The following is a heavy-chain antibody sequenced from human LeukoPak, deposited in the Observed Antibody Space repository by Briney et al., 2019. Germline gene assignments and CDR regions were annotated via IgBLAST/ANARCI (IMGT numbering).Heavy chain of an antibody. J-gene: IGHJ3*02. V-gene: IGHV4-34*01. CDR3: ARGIIAAAASHRAFDI. Sequence: SETLSLTCAVYGGSFSGYYWSWIRQPPGKGLEWIGEINHSGSTNYNPSLKSRVTISVDTSKNQFSLKLSSVTAADTAVYYCARGIIAAAASHRAFDIWGQGTMVTVSS. CDR1: GGSFSGYY. CDR2: INHSGST. D-gene: IGHD6-13*01.